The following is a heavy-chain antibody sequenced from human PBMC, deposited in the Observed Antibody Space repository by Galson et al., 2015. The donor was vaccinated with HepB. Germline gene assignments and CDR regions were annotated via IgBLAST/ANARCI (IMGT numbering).Heavy chain of an antibody. V-gene: IGHV4-39*01. Sequence: LSLTCTVSGGSISSRSYYWGWIRQPPGKGLEWIGSIYYSGNTYFNPSLKSRVTISVDTSKNQFYLNLTSVTAADTTVYYCARQTRIAIFGDAFDIWGQGTMVTVSS. D-gene: IGHD3-3*01. J-gene: IGHJ3*02. CDR1: GGSISSRSYY. CDR3: ARQTRIAIFGDAFDI. CDR2: IYYSGNT.